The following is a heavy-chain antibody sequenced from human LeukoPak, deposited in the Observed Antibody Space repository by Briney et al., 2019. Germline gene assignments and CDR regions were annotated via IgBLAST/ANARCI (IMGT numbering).Heavy chain of an antibody. V-gene: IGHV3-23*01. Sequence: GSLRLSCAASGFTFSSCAMSWVRQAPGKGLEWVSAISGSGGSTYYADSVKGRFTISRDNSKNTLYLQMNSLRAEDTAVYYCAKGPYCSSTSCYWHDAFDIWGQGTMVTVSS. D-gene: IGHD2-2*01. CDR3: AKGPYCSSTSCYWHDAFDI. CDR1: GFTFSSCA. J-gene: IGHJ3*02. CDR2: ISGSGGST.